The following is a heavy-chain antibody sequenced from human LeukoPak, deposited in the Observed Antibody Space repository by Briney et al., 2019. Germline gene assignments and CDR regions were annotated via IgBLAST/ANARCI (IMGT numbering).Heavy chain of an antibody. CDR1: GFTFDDYA. D-gene: IGHD6-13*01. CDR3: AKDSGSSWIYYFDY. J-gene: IGHJ4*02. V-gene: IGHV3-9*01. CDR2: ISWNSGSI. Sequence: GRSLRLSCAASGFTFDDYAMHWVRQAPGKGLEWVSGISWNSGSIGYADSVKGRFTISRDNAKNSLYLQMNSLRAEDTALYYCAKDSGSSWIYYFDYWGQGTLVTVSS.